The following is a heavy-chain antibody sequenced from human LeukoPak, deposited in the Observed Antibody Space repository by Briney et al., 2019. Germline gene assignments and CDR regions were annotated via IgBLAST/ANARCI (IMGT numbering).Heavy chain of an antibody. V-gene: IGHV4-59*01. CDR3: ARGRGPQRDWFDP. Sequence: SETLSLTCTVSGGSISSYYWSWIRQPPGKGLEWIGYIYYSGSTNYNPSLKSRVTISVDTSKNQFSLKLSSVTAADTAVYYCARGRGPQRDWFDPWGQGTLVTVSS. J-gene: IGHJ5*02. CDR2: IYYSGST. CDR1: GGSISSYY. D-gene: IGHD5-12*01.